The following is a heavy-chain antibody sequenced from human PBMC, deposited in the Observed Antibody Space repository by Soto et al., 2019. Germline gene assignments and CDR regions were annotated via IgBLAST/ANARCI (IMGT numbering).Heavy chain of an antibody. CDR3: AKEYCSGGSCYSEGAFDI. CDR2: ISYDGSNK. V-gene: IGHV3-30*18. J-gene: IGHJ3*02. Sequence: ESGGGVVQPGRSLRLSCAASGFTFSSYGMHWVRQAPGKGLEWVAAISYDGSNKYYADSVKGRFTISRDNSKNTLYLQMNSLRAEDTAVYYCAKEYCSGGSCYSEGAFDIWGQGPMVTVSS. D-gene: IGHD2-15*01. CDR1: GFTFSSYG.